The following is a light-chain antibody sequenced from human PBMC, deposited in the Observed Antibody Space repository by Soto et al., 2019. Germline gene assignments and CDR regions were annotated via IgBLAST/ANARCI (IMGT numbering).Light chain of an antibody. V-gene: IGKV3-15*01. CDR2: DAS. CDR1: HSVNSN. Sequence: EIVLTQSPATLSVSPGERATLSCRASHSVNSNLAWYQQRPGQAPRLLIHDASTRATGVPPRFSGSGSGTEFTLTISSLQSEDFAIYYCQQYNNWPPLTFGGGTKVDLK. J-gene: IGKJ4*01. CDR3: QQYNNWPPLT.